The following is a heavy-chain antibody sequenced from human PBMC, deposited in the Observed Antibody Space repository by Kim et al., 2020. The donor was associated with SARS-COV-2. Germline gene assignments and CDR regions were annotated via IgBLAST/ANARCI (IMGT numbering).Heavy chain of an antibody. V-gene: IGHV3-11*04. CDR3: ARDRIAAAGCYFDY. Sequence: ADSVKGRFTISRDNSKNSLYLQMNSRRAEDTAVYYCARDRIAAAGCYFDYWGQGTLVTVSS. D-gene: IGHD6-13*01. J-gene: IGHJ4*02.